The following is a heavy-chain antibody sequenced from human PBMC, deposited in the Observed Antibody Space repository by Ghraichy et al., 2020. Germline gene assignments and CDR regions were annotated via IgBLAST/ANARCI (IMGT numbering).Heavy chain of an antibody. CDR1: GYTFTKYA. D-gene: IGHD2-21*02. CDR2: INTNTGNP. V-gene: IGHV7-4-1*02. CDR3: ARWADGSVVVTAVGFDY. Sequence: ASVKVSCKTSGYTFTKYAMNWVRQAPGQRLEWMGWINTNTGNPTYAPGFTGRFVFSLDTTVGTAYLQISSLKAEDTAVYYCARWADGSVVVTAVGFDYWGQGTLVTVSS. J-gene: IGHJ4*02.